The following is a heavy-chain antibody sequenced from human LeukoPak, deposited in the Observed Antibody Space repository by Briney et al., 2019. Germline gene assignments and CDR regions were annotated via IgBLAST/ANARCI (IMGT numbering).Heavy chain of an antibody. D-gene: IGHD4-23*01. J-gene: IGHJ4*02. Sequence: GGSLRLSCAASGFTFSSYAMNWVRQAPGKGLEWVSSISGRDGSTYYADSVKGRFTISRDNSKNTLILQMNSLRAEDTAEYYCARGDDYGGAWYYFDYWGQGTLVTVSS. CDR3: ARGDDYGGAWYYFDY. V-gene: IGHV3-23*01. CDR1: GFTFSSYA. CDR2: ISGRDGST.